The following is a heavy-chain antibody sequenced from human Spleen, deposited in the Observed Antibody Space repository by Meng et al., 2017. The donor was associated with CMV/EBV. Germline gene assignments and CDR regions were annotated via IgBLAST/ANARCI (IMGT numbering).Heavy chain of an antibody. J-gene: IGHJ3*02. V-gene: IGHV3-23*03. CDR1: GFTFSNYG. Sequence: GESLKISCAASGFTFSNYGMSWVRQAPGKGLEWVSVIYSDGSSIYYADSVKGRFTISRDNSKNTLDLQMNSLRAEDTAVYYCAKDNTPRGWYGVGAFDIWGQGTMVTVSS. CDR2: IYSDGSSI. CDR3: AKDNTPRGWYGVGAFDI. D-gene: IGHD6-19*01.